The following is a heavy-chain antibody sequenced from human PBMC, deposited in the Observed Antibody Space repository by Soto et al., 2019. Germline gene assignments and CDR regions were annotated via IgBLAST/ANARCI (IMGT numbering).Heavy chain of an antibody. CDR1: GFTFSTYW. D-gene: IGHD2-2*01. J-gene: IGHJ5*02. CDR2: IKQDGSEK. Sequence: EVQLVESGGGLVQPGGSLRLSCAASGFTFSTYWMSWVRQAPGKGLEWVANIKQDGSEKYYVDSVKGRFTISRDNAKNSLYLQMDSLRAEDTAIYYCAREGCSSTTCYKTGWFDPWGQGSLVTVSS. V-gene: IGHV3-7*01. CDR3: AREGCSSTTCYKTGWFDP.